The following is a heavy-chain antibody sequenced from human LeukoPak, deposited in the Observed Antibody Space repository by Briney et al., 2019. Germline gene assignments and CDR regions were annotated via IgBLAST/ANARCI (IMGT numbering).Heavy chain of an antibody. Sequence: PSETLSLTCTVSGGSISSYYWSWIRQPPGKGLEWIGYIYYSGSTNYNPSLKSRVTISVDTSKNQFSLKLSSVTAADTAVYYCASTPGYGDYVSYFDYWGQGTLVTVSS. CDR1: GGSISSYY. V-gene: IGHV4-59*08. CDR3: ASTPGYGDYVSYFDY. D-gene: IGHD4-17*01. CDR2: IYYSGST. J-gene: IGHJ4*02.